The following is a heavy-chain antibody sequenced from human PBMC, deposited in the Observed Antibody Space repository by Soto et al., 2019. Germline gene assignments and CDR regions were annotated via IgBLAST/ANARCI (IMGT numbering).Heavy chain of an antibody. CDR3: AKPSVAGLNWYFDL. CDR1: GFSFNTYD. D-gene: IGHD6-19*01. Sequence: GGSLRLSCAASGFSFNTYDIHWVRQAPGKGLEWVTGISYDGSNSYYADSVKGRFTISRDSSKNMLYLQMTSLRAEDTAVYYCAKPSVAGLNWYFDLWGPGTLVTRLL. J-gene: IGHJ2*01. V-gene: IGHV3-30*18. CDR2: ISYDGSNS.